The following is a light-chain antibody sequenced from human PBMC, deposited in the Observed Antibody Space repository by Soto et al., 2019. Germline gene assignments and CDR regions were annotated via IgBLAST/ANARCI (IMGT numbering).Light chain of an antibody. V-gene: IGKV1-9*01. J-gene: IGKJ5*01. CDR2: AAS. Sequence: DIQFTHSPSFLSASVLYRVTITCRASQGIASYLAWYQQKPGKAPKLLIYAASTLQNGVPSRFSGSGSGTEFTLTISSLQPEDFATYYCQQLNSYPTFGQGTRLEIK. CDR1: QGIASY. CDR3: QQLNSYPT.